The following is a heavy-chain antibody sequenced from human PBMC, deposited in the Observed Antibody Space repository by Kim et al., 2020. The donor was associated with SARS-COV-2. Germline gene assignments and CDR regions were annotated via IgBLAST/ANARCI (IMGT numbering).Heavy chain of an antibody. CDR3: ARVPTEESGNDYDILTGYYIFDY. CDR1: GGSFSGYY. D-gene: IGHD3-9*01. V-gene: IGHV4-34*01. CDR2: INHSGST. J-gene: IGHJ4*02. Sequence: SETLSLTCAVYGGSFSGYYWSWIRQPPGKGLEWIGEINHSGSTNYNPSLKSRVTISVDTSKNQFSLKLSSVTAADTAVYYCARVPTEESGNDYDILTGYYIFDYWGQGTLVTVSS.